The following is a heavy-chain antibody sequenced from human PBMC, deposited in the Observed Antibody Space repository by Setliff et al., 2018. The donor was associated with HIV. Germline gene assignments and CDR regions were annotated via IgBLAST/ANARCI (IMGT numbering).Heavy chain of an antibody. V-gene: IGHV4-39*01. Sequence: PSETLSLTCTVSGDSITSSSYYWGWIRQPPGKGLEWIGSIYYTGSTAYNPSLTSRFSISVDTSTSQFSLKLISVTAADTAVYYCARHPLSRRRRTTVTTVGAFDIWGQGTRVTVSS. CDR3: ARHPLSRRRRTTVTTVGAFDI. J-gene: IGHJ3*02. CDR2: IYYTGST. CDR1: GDSITSSSYY. D-gene: IGHD4-17*01.